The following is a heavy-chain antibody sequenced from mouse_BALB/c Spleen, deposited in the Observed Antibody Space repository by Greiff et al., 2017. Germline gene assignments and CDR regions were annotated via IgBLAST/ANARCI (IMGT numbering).Heavy chain of an antibody. CDR3: ARDLGTHYGFDY. Sequence: EVQLVESGPGLVKPSQSLSLTCSVTGYSITSGYYWNWIRQFPGNKLEWMGYISYDGSNNYNPSLKNRISITRDTSKNQFFLKLNSVTTEDTATYYCARDLGTHYGFDYWGQGTTLTVSS. CDR1: GYSITSGYY. J-gene: IGHJ2*01. D-gene: IGHD2-2*01. V-gene: IGHV3-6*02. CDR2: ISYDGSN.